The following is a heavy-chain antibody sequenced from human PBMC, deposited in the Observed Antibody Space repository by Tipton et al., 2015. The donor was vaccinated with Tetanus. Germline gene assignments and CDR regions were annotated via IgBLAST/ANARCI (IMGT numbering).Heavy chain of an antibody. CDR1: GFTFSDFY. CDR2: MNLRGSII. CDR3: ARDHNGAGARPFDY. V-gene: IGHV3-11*01. D-gene: IGHD3-10*01. J-gene: IGHJ4*02. Sequence: SLRLSCAASGFTFSDFYMGWIRQAPGKGLEWVSPMNLRGSIIDYADSVKGRFTISRDNAQNSLFLEMNSLRGEDTAVYYCARDHNGAGARPFDYGGQGTRVPVSS.